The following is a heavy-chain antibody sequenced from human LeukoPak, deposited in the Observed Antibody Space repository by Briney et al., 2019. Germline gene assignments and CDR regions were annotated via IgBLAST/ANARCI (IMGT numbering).Heavy chain of an antibody. J-gene: IGHJ4*02. CDR2: VSGSVIGT. D-gene: IGHD5-12*01. Sequence: GGSLRLSCAASGFTFNNYAMSWVRQAPGKGLEWVSAVSGSVIGTYYADSVRGRFTISRDTSRNTLYLQMNSLRAEDTAVYYCASLGYDPPLDYWGQGTLVTVSS. CDR1: GFTFNNYA. V-gene: IGHV3-23*01. CDR3: ASLGYDPPLDY.